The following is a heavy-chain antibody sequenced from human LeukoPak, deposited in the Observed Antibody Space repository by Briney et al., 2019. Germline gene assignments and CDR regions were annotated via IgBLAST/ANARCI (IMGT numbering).Heavy chain of an antibody. CDR3: AKMGVAAVGGY. D-gene: IGHD2-15*01. Sequence: GGSLRLSCAASGFTFSDYYMSWIRQAPGKGLEWASYISSSGSTIYYADSVKGRFTISRDNSKNTLYLQMNSLRAEDTAVYYCAKMGVAAVGGYWGQGTLVTVSS. CDR1: GFTFSDYY. CDR2: ISSSGSTI. V-gene: IGHV3-11*04. J-gene: IGHJ4*02.